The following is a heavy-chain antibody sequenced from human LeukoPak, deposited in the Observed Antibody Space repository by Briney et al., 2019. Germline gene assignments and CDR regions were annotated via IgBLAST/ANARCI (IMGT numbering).Heavy chain of an antibody. CDR2: INPHTGGT. CDR1: GYTFTGYY. CDR3: VRDRWCGELTDAFDI. V-gene: IGHV1-2*02. D-gene: IGHD3-10*01. Sequence: ASVKVSCKASGYTFTGYYMYWVRQAPGQGLEWMGWINPHTGGTNYVQKFQGRVTMTRDTPISTAYMELSRVRSDDTAVYYCVRDRWCGELTDAFDIWGQGTMVTVSS. J-gene: IGHJ3*02.